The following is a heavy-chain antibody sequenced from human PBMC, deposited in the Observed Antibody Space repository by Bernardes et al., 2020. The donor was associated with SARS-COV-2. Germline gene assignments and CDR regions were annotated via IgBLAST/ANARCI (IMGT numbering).Heavy chain of an antibody. D-gene: IGHD3-10*01. CDR3: ARDLGLGSYYTDY. CDR1: GYTLSRYS. CDR2: VNRSGGGT. V-gene: IGHV1-46*03. Sequence: APVKVSCKTSGYTLSRYSTHWVRQAPGQGLEWMGIVNRSGGGTSYARKFQGRVTMTRDTSTTTEYMELSSLSSEDTAMYYCARDLGLGSYYTDYWGQGTLVTVSS. J-gene: IGHJ4*02.